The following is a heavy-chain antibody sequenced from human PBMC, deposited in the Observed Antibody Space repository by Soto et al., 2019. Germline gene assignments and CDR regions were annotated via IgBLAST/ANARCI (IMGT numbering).Heavy chain of an antibody. CDR2: IDPSDSYT. Sequence: KVSCKASGDTFNFYSINWVRQMPGKGLEWMGRIDPSDSYTNYSPSFQGHVTISADKSISTAYLQWSSLKASDTAMYYCARHEDILTGPFDYWGQGTLVTVSS. D-gene: IGHD3-9*01. V-gene: IGHV5-10-1*01. CDR1: GDTFNFYS. J-gene: IGHJ4*02. CDR3: ARHEDILTGPFDY.